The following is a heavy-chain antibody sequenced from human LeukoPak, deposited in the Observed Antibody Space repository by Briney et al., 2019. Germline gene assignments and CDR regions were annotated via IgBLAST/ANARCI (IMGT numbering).Heavy chain of an antibody. CDR3: AKDWGLSGDPPVYCDS. D-gene: IGHD2-21*02. CDR2: ITGGGGSS. CDR1: GFTFSNYA. J-gene: IGHJ4*02. Sequence: GGSLRLSCAASGFTFSNYAMSWVRQAPGKGLEWVSTITGGGGSSYYADSVKGRFTISRDNSKNTLYLQMNSLRAEDTAVYYCAKDWGLSGDPPVYCDSWGQGTLVTVSS. V-gene: IGHV3-23*01.